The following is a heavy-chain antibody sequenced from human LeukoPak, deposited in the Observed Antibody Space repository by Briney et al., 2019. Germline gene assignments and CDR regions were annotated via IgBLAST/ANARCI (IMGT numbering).Heavy chain of an antibody. CDR1: GFNFRSAW. CDR2: VRSKSDAGTM. Sequence: GGSLRLSCTASGFNFRSAWMNWARQAPGKGLEWVGRVRSKSDAGTMDYAAHVEGRFTISRDDSKNMVYLDMNSLKTEDTAVYYCTRSEAYYYGSGSYYNAPYYFDYWGQGTLVTVSS. CDR3: TRSEAYYYGSGSYYNAPYYFDY. D-gene: IGHD3-10*01. V-gene: IGHV3-15*01. J-gene: IGHJ4*02.